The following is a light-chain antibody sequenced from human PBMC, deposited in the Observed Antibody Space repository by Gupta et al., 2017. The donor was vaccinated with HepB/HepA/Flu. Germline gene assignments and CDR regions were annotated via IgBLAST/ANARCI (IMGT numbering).Light chain of an antibody. CDR1: ISNNGAGYD. V-gene: IGLV1-40*01. J-gene: IGLJ2*01. Sequence: QSVLTHPPSVSGAPGQRVTIPCPGSISNNGAGYDVHWYQQLPGTAPKLLIYGNHNRPSGVPDRFSGSKSATSASLAITGLQAEDEADYYCQSYDSSLSGSGVFGGGTKLTVL. CDR2: GNH. CDR3: QSYDSSLSGSGV.